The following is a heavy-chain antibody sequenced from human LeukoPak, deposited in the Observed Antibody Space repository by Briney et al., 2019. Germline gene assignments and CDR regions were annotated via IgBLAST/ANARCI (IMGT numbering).Heavy chain of an antibody. CDR2: IKQDGSKK. Sequence: GGSLRLSCVASGFPFSSYWMTWVRQAPGKGLEWVANIKQDGSKKSYADSVKGRFTVSRDNAKNTLYLQVNNLRAEDTAVYYCARGPNSNWSGLDFWGQGTLLTVSS. D-gene: IGHD6-6*01. V-gene: IGHV3-7*01. CDR3: ARGPNSNWSGLDF. J-gene: IGHJ4*02. CDR1: GFPFSSYW.